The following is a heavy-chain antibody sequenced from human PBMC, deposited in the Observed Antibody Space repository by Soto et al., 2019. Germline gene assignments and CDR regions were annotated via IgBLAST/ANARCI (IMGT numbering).Heavy chain of an antibody. V-gene: IGHV3-21*01. Sequence: EVQLVESGGGLVKPGGSLRLSCAASGFTFSRYGRNWLRHAPGKGLEWVASISSSTSYVYYADSVKGRFSTSRDNAKNILYLEMYALRTEDTAVYYCARDPSEGRVGNWFESWGQGTLVTVSS. CDR3: ARDPSEGRVGNWFES. D-gene: IGHD2-2*01. J-gene: IGHJ5*01. CDR2: ISSSTSYV. CDR1: GFTFSRYG.